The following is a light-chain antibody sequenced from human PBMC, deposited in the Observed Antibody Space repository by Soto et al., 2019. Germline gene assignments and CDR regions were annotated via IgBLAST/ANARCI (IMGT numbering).Light chain of an antibody. CDR3: AAWDDSLSGRYV. V-gene: IGLV1-47*01. J-gene: IGLJ1*01. CDR2: RNN. Sequence: QSVLTQPPSASGTPGQRVTISCSGSSSNIGSNYVYWYQQLPGTAPKLLIYRNNQRPSGVPDRFSGSKSGTSASLAISGLRSEDEADYYCAAWDDSLSGRYVFGTGTKLIVL. CDR1: SSNIGSNY.